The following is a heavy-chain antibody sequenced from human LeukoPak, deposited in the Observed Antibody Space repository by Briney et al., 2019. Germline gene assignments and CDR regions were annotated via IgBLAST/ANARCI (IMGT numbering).Heavy chain of an antibody. Sequence: GGSLRLSCAVSGFSVSGYWMSWVRQAPGKGLEWVSGISGRGDNTYYADSVKGRFTISRDNSKNTLHLQMNSLRDEDTAVYYRAKMGQGNPGPFHCWGQGSLASVSS. CDR1: GFSVSGYW. CDR3: AKMGQGNPGPFHC. V-gene: IGHV3-23*01. J-gene: IGHJ4*02. D-gene: IGHD4-23*01. CDR2: ISGRGDNT.